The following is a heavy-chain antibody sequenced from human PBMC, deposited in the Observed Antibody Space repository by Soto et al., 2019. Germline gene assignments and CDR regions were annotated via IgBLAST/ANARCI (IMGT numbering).Heavy chain of an antibody. J-gene: IGHJ4*02. CDR2: IIPIFGTA. Sequence: QVQLVQSGAEVKKPGSSVKVSCKASGGTFSSSAIGWVRQAPGRGLEWMGGIIPIFGTANYAQKFQGRVTITADESSSTAYMELSSLRSEDTAVYYCARGPLEVVVAWYFDYWGQGTLVTVSS. D-gene: IGHD2-15*01. V-gene: IGHV1-69*12. CDR3: ARGPLEVVVAWYFDY. CDR1: GGTFSSSA.